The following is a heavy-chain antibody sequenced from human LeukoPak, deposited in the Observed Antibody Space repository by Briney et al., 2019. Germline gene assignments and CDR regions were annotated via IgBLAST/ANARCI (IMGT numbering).Heavy chain of an antibody. Sequence: SETLSLTCTVSGGSISSHYWSWIRQPPGKGLEWIGYIYYSGSTNYNPSLKSRVTISVDMSKNQFSLKLSSVTAADTAVYYCAREGGRGYWFDPWGQGTLVTVSS. CDR1: GGSISSHY. CDR3: AREGGRGYWFDP. V-gene: IGHV4-59*11. J-gene: IGHJ5*02. D-gene: IGHD3-16*01. CDR2: IYYSGST.